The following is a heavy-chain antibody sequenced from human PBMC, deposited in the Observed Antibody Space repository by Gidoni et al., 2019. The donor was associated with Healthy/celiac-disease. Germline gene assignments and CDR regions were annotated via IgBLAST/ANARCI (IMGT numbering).Heavy chain of an antibody. J-gene: IGHJ5*02. Sequence: EVQLVESGGGLVKPGGSLRLSFAASGFTFSSYSMNWVRQAPGKGLEWVSSISSSSSYIYYADSVKGRFTISRDNAKNSLYLQMNSLRAEDTAVYYCARFVVVPAAITSWGQGTLVTVSS. CDR1: GFTFSSYS. V-gene: IGHV3-21*01. D-gene: IGHD2-2*02. CDR2: ISSSSSYI. CDR3: ARFVVVPAAITS.